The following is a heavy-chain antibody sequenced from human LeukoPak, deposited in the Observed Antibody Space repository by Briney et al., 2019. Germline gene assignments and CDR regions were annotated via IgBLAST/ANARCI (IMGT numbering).Heavy chain of an antibody. CDR2: ISSSSSTI. Sequence: GGSLRLSCAASGFTFSSYSMNWVRQAPGKGLEWVSYISSSSSTIYYADSVKGRFTISRDNSKNTLYLQMNSLRAEDTAVYYCAKIRLYYDSSGYLEYFDYWGQGTLVTVSS. CDR1: GFTFSSYS. D-gene: IGHD3-22*01. J-gene: IGHJ4*02. CDR3: AKIRLYYDSSGYLEYFDY. V-gene: IGHV3-48*01.